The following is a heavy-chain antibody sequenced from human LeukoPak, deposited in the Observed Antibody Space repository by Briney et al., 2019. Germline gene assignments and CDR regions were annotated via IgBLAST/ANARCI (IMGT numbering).Heavy chain of an antibody. D-gene: IGHD3-22*01. CDR3: ARGRYYDSTGPSYYFDY. CDR1: GDSVSSNSAA. CDR2: TYYRSKWYN. Sequence: SQTLSLTCAISGDSVSSNSAAWNWIRQSPSRGLEWLGRTYYRSKWYNDYAVSVKSRITINPDTSKNQFSLQLNSVTPEDTAVYYCARGRYYDSTGPSYYFDYWGQGTLVTVSS. V-gene: IGHV6-1*01. J-gene: IGHJ4*02.